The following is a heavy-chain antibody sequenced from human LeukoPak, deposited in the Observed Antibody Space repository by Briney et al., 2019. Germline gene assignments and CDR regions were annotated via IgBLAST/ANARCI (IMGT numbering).Heavy chain of an antibody. CDR3: AKCYGDYVRYLDY. CDR1: GFTVSSNC. D-gene: IGHD4-17*01. V-gene: IGHV3-53*01. CDR2: LYSGGNT. J-gene: IGHJ4*02. Sequence: GGSLRLSCAASGFTVSSNCMSWVRQAPGKGLEWVSVLYSGGNTYYADSVKGRFTISRDNSKNTPYLQMNSLRAEDTAMYYCAKCYGDYVRYLDYWGQGTLATVSS.